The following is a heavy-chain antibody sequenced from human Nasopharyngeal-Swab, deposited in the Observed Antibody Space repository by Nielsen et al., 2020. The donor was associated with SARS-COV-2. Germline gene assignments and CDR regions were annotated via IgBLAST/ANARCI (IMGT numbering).Heavy chain of an antibody. CDR2: IDPSDSFT. D-gene: IGHD3-3*01. J-gene: IGHJ6*03. Sequence: GGSLRLSCRGSGYSLSSYWITWVRQMPGKGLEWMGRIDPSDSFTTYNPSFQGHVTISADKSISTAYLQWGSLQASDTAVYYCARHSTIFGVVHAPYYFYIDVWGKGTTVTVSS. CDR1: GYSLSSYW. V-gene: IGHV5-10-1*01. CDR3: ARHSTIFGVVHAPYYFYIDV.